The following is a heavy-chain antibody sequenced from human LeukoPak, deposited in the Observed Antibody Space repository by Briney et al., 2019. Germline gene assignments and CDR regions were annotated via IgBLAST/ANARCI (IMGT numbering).Heavy chain of an antibody. V-gene: IGHV4-59*08. D-gene: IGHD3-10*01. Sequence: SETLPLTCIVSVGSISRYYWSWLRQAPGKGLEGIGCIYYSGTNYTPSPKRRVTISVDTSKNQFSLKMTSVTAADTAVYYCARPMVRGAPKKHWHFDLWGRGTRVCVSP. J-gene: IGHJ2*01. CDR3: ARPMVRGAPKKHWHFDL. CDR2: IYYSGT. CDR1: VGSISRYY.